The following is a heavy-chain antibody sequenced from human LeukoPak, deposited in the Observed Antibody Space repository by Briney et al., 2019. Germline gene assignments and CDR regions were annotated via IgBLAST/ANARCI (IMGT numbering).Heavy chain of an antibody. CDR3: ARVRSPYCSSTSCYSSVAYYFDY. D-gene: IGHD2-2*01. Sequence: SETLSLTCAVSGGSISSGGYSWSWIRQPPGKGLEWLGYIYHSGSTYYNPSLKSRVTISVDRSKNQFSLKLSSVTAADTAVYYCARVRSPYCSSTSCYSSVAYYFDYWGQGTLVTVSS. V-gene: IGHV4-30-2*01. CDR2: IYHSGST. J-gene: IGHJ4*02. CDR1: GGSISSGGYS.